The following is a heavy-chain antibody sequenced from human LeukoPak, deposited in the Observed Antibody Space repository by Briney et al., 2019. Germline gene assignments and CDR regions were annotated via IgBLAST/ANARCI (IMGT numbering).Heavy chain of an antibody. V-gene: IGHV3-23*01. Sequence: GGSLRLSCAASGFTFNTYGMNWVRQAPGKGLEWVSAISGSGGSTYYADSVKGRFTISRDNSKNTLYLQMNSLRAEDTAVYYCAKHGGKTYFDYWGQGTLVTVSS. CDR3: AKHGGKTYFDY. CDR1: GFTFNTYG. CDR2: ISGSGGST. J-gene: IGHJ4*02.